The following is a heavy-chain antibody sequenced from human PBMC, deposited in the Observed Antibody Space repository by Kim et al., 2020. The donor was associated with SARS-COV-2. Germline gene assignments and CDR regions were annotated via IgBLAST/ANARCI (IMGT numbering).Heavy chain of an antibody. D-gene: IGHD6-19*01. CDR3: AKNVHVSSMTFLCYFDF. CDR2: ICGSSHDT. Sequence: GGSLRLSCVASRFTFSDSAMTWVRQAPGKGLEWVSSICGSSHDTYYADSVKGRFIISRDNSKNTLYLQMNNLRAEDTAIYYCAKNVHVSSMTFLCYFDFWGRGTSVTVSS. J-gene: IGHJ2*01. CDR1: RFTFSDSA. V-gene: IGHV3-23*01.